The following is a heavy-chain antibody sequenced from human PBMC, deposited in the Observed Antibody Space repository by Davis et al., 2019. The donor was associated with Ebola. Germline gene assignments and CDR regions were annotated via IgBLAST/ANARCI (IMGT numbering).Heavy chain of an antibody. CDR3: ASLRRTITGMDDGFDI. CDR1: GNSFNSHW. V-gene: IGHV5-51*01. D-gene: IGHD2-8*02. Sequence: GESLKISCQDSGNSFNSHWIAWVRQMPGKGLEWMGIIFTGDSDTRYSPSFRGQVTMSADKSIKTAFLQWSSLKASDTAMYYCASLRRTITGMDDGFDIWGQGTMVTVSS. CDR2: IFTGDSDT. J-gene: IGHJ3*02.